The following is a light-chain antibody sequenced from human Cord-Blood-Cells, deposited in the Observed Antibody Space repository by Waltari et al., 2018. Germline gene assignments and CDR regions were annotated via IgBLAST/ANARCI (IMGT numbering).Light chain of an antibody. Sequence: QSALTQPASVSGSPGQSITISCTGTSSDVGSDNLVSWYQQHPGKAPKHMIYEGSKRPSGVSNRFSGSRSGNTASLTISGLQAEDEADYYCCSYAGSSTLVFGGGTKLTVL. V-gene: IGLV2-23*01. CDR3: CSYAGSSTLV. CDR1: SSDVGSDNL. CDR2: EGS. J-gene: IGLJ3*02.